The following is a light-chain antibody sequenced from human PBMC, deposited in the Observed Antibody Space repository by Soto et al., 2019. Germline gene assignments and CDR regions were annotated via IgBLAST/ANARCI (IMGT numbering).Light chain of an antibody. CDR2: DTN. Sequence: QTVVTQEPSLTVSPGGTVTLTCGSSTGAVTSGHSPYWFQQKPGQAPRTVIYDTNNRYSWTPARFSGSLLGDKAALTLSGAQPEDEAEYYCLVSYNGARVFGGGTKLTVL. V-gene: IGLV7-46*01. J-gene: IGLJ2*01. CDR1: TGAVTSGHS. CDR3: LVSYNGARV.